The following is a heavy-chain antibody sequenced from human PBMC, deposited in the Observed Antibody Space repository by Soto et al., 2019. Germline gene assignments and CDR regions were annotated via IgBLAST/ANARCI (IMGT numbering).Heavy chain of an antibody. CDR3: AREEGSVHGSGSYSYYYYYYGMDV. D-gene: IGHD3-10*01. Sequence: GWALRVSXAASGSTFSSYAMHNIRQAPAKGLEWVAVILYYGSNKYYAASVKGRFTISRDNSKNTLHLQMNSLRAEDTAVYYCAREEGSVHGSGSYSYYYYYYGMDVWGQGTTVTVSS. CDR2: ILYYGSNK. CDR1: GSTFSSYA. J-gene: IGHJ6*02. V-gene: IGHV3-30-3*01.